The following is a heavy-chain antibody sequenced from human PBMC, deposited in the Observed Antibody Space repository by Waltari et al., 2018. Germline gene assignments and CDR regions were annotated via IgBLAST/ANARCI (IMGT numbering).Heavy chain of an antibody. J-gene: IGHJ4*02. V-gene: IGHV4-4*02. CDR1: GGSISSSNR. D-gene: IGHD1-7*01. Sequence: QVQLQESGPGLVKPSETLSLTCAVSGGSISSSNRWSWIRQPPGKGLEWIGYISGSSGSTYYNPSLKSRVTISTDTSKNQFSLKLSSVTAADTAVYYCARGSLNYAGFDYWGQGVLVTVSS. CDR3: ARGSLNYAGFDY. CDR2: ISGSSGST.